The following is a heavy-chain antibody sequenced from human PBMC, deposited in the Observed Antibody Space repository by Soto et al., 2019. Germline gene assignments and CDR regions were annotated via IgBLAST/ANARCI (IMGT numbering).Heavy chain of an antibody. D-gene: IGHD3-22*01. Sequence: GSLRLSCAASGFTFSSYSMNWVRQAPGKGLEWVSYISSSSSTIYYADSVKGRFTISRDNAQNSLYLQMNSLRAEDTAVYYCARPPNYYDSSGYYGYWGQGTLVTVSS. CDR1: GFTFSSYS. J-gene: IGHJ4*02. CDR3: ARPPNYYDSSGYYGY. CDR2: ISSSSSTI. V-gene: IGHV3-48*04.